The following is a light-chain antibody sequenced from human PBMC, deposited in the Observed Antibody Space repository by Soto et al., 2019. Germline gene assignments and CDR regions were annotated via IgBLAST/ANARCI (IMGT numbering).Light chain of an antibody. J-gene: IGKJ5*01. CDR3: QQFGSSVT. Sequence: EIVLTQSPGPLYLYTGERATLDCRASQSVSSTYLAWYQQNTGQATRLLIYRTSTRDTGIPGRFSGSGSGTAFTLTISRMEPQDLLGYYCQQFGSSVTFGQATRLHIK. V-gene: IGKV3-20*01. CDR1: QSVSSTY. CDR2: RTS.